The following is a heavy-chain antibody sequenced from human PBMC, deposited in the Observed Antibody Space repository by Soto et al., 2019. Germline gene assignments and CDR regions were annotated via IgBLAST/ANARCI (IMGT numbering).Heavy chain of an antibody. CDR1: GFTFSSYA. V-gene: IGHV3-23*01. CDR3: AKWSSTHRIVVVPAAVPSYFDY. J-gene: IGHJ4*02. CDR2: ISGSGGST. Sequence: GGSLRLSCAASGFTFSSYAMSWVRQAPGKGLEWVSAISGSGGSTYYADSVKGRFTISRDNSKNTLYLQLNSLRAEDTAVYYCAKWSSTHRIVVVPAAVPSYFDYWGQGTLVTVSS. D-gene: IGHD2-2*01.